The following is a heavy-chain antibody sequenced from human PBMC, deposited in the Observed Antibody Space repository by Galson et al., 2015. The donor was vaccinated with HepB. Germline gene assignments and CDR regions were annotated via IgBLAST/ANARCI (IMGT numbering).Heavy chain of an antibody. Sequence: SLRLSCAASGLTFGSSWMTWVRQAPGKGLEWVANIKPDGSETYYADSVKGRFTISRDNTRNSLYLQMNSLRAEDTAVYYCARDFSWGARDYWGRGTLVAVSS. CDR2: IKPDGSET. V-gene: IGHV3-7*01. D-gene: IGHD3-16*01. CDR1: GLTFGSSW. CDR3: ARDFSWGARDY. J-gene: IGHJ4*02.